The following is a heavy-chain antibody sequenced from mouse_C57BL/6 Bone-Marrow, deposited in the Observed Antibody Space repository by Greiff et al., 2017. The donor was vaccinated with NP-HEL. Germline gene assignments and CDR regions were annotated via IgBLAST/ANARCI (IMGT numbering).Heavy chain of an antibody. D-gene: IGHD1-1*01. CDR3: ARWKYYGSSFYWYFDV. CDR1: GYTFTSYW. CDR2: IDPSDSYT. Sequence: QVQLQQPGAELVKPGASVKLSCKASGYTFTSYWMQWVKQRPGQGLEWIGEIDPSDSYTTYNQKLKGKATLTLDTSSSTAYMHLSSLTSEDSAVYYCARWKYYGSSFYWYFDVWGTGTTVTVSS. V-gene: IGHV1-50*01. J-gene: IGHJ1*03.